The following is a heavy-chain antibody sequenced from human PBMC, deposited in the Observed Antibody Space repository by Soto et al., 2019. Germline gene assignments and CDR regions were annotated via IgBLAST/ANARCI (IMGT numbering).Heavy chain of an antibody. V-gene: IGHV3-48*03. CDR2: ISSSGSTI. J-gene: IGHJ4*02. D-gene: IGHD6-19*01. CDR1: GFTFSSYE. CDR3: ASFYSSGPTAADY. Sequence: EVQLVESGGGLVQPGGSLRLSCAASGFTFSSYEMNWVRQAPGKGLEWVSYISSSGSTIYYADSVKGRFTISRDNAKNSLYLQMNILRAEDTAVYYCASFYSSGPTAADYWGQGTLVTVSS.